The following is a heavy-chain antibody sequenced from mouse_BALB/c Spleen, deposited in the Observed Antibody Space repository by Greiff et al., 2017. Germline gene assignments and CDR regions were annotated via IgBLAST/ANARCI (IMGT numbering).Heavy chain of an antibody. V-gene: IGHV2-2*02. CDR2: IWSGGST. CDR3: ARNVGGNPAMDY. J-gene: IGHJ4*01. D-gene: IGHD2-1*01. CDR1: GFSLTSDG. Sequence: QVQLQQSGPGLVQPSQSLSITCTVSGFSLTSDGVHRVRQSPGKGLEWLGVIWSGGSTDYNAAFISRLSISKDNSKSQVFFKMYSLQANDTAIYYCARNVGGNPAMDYWGQGTPVTVSA.